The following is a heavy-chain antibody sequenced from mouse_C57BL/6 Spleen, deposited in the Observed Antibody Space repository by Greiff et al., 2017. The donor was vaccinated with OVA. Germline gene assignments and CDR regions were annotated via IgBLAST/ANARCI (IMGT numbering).Heavy chain of an antibody. V-gene: IGHV1-26*01. CDR2: INPNNGGT. J-gene: IGHJ2*01. Sequence: EVQLQQSGPELVKPGASVKISCKASGYTFTDYYMNWVKQSHGKSVEWIGDINPNNGGTSYNQKFKGKATLTVDKSSSTAYMELRSLTSEDSAVYYCARRVHSNSYFDYWGQGTTLTVSS. CDR1: GYTFTDYY. D-gene: IGHD2-5*01. CDR3: ARRVHSNSYFDY.